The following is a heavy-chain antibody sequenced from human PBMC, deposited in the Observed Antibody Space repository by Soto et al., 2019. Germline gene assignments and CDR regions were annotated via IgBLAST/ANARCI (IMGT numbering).Heavy chain of an antibody. CDR2: IYYSEST. Sequence: QLQLQESGPGLVKPSETLSLTCTVSGGSISSSSYYWGWIRQPPGKGLEWIGSIYYSESTYYNPSLKGRVTISVDTSKNQFSLKLSSVTAADTAVYYCERASGGSSDWYYYYVMDVWGQGTTVTVSS. D-gene: IGHD6-19*01. CDR3: ERASGGSSDWYYYYVMDV. V-gene: IGHV4-39*01. J-gene: IGHJ6*02. CDR1: GGSISSSSYY.